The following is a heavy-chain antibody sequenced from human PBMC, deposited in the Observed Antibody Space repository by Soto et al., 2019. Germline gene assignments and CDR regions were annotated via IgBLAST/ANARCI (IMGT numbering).Heavy chain of an antibody. CDR3: ARDHVDTAMVFLNYFDY. D-gene: IGHD5-18*01. V-gene: IGHV1-69*13. J-gene: IGHJ4*02. Sequence: ASVKVSCKASGGTFSSYAISWVRQAPGQGLEWMGGIIPIFGTANYAQKFQGRVTITADESTSTAYMELSSLRSEDTAVYYCARDHVDTAMVFLNYFDYWGQGTLVTVSS. CDR2: IIPIFGTA. CDR1: GGTFSSYA.